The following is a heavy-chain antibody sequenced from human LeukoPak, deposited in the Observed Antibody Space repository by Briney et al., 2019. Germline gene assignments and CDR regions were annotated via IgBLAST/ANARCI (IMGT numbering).Heavy chain of an antibody. CDR3: AKEGYSSGWYFYFQH. V-gene: IGHV3-23*01. D-gene: IGHD6-19*01. Sequence: PGGSLRLSCAASGFTFSSYAMSWVRQAPGKGLEWVSAISGNGGSTYYADSVKGRFTISRDNSKNTLYLQMNSLRAEDTAVYYCAKEGYSSGWYFYFQHWGQGTLVTVSS. CDR1: GFTFSSYA. CDR2: ISGNGGST. J-gene: IGHJ1*01.